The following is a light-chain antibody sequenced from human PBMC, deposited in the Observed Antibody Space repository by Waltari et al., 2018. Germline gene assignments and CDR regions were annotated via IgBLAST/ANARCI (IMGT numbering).Light chain of an antibody. CDR1: QDISKS. J-gene: IGKJ4*01. CDR2: DAS. CDR3: KQLANLPLT. Sequence: DIQLTQSPSSLSASVGDRVTITCQASQDISKSLNWYQQKPGKAPNLLIYDASNLQRGVPSRFSGSGSATHFTFTINSLQPEDIATYYCKQLANLPLTCGGGTKVQIK. V-gene: IGKV1-33*01.